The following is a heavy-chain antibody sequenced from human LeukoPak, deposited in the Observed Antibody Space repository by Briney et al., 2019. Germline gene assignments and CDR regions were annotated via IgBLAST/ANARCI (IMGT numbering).Heavy chain of an antibody. V-gene: IGHV3-7*01. CDR2: INKDGSER. CDR3: ARESRGRSKIDY. CDR1: GFTFSGYW. D-gene: IGHD4-17*01. J-gene: IGHJ4*02. Sequence: GGSLRLSCAASGFTFSGYWMSWVRQAPGKGLEWVANINKDGSERYNVDSVKGRFTISRDNANKSLYLQMNSLSAEDTSVYYCARESRGRSKIDYWGQGTLVTVSS.